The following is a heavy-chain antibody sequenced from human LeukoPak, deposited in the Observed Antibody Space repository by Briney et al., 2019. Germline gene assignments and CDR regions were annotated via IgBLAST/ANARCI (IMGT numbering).Heavy chain of an antibody. CDR3: ARDQIYTYGTTAPLDF. J-gene: IGHJ4*02. V-gene: IGHV3-33*01. CDR1: GFTFSTCG. D-gene: IGHD5-18*01. CDR2: IWNDGSDK. Sequence: GGSLRLSCAASGFTFSTCGMHWVRQAPGKGLEWVAIIWNDGSDKYYADSVMGRFSISRDNSKNTLYLQMNSLRAEDTAVYYCARDQIYTYGTTAPLDFWGQGTLVTVSS.